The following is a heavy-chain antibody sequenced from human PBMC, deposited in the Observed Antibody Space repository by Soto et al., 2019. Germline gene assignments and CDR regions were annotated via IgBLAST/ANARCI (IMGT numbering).Heavy chain of an antibody. J-gene: IGHJ5*02. CDR1: GYPFTGYY. D-gene: IGHD6-6*01. CDR2: INPNNGVT. CDR3: AKDRVGIAAPRYWLDP. Sequence: ASVKVSCKASGYPFTGYYIYWVRQAPGQGLDWMGWINPNNGVTTYAEKFQGRVTMTRDTSISTAYMELTRLTSNDTAVYFRAKDRVGIAAPRYWLDPWGQGTLVTVSS. V-gene: IGHV1-2*02.